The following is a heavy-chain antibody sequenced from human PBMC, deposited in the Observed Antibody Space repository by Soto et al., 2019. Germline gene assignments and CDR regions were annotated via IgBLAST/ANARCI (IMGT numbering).Heavy chain of an antibody. J-gene: IGHJ4*02. V-gene: IGHV4-34*01. CDR1: GGSFSGYY. Sequence: SETLSLTCAVYGGSFSGYYWSWIRQPPGKGLEWIGEINHSGSTNYNPSLKSRVTISVDTSKNQFSLKLSSVTAADMAVYYCARGQKRRFDYWGQGTLVTVSS. CDR3: ARGQKRRFDY. CDR2: INHSGST.